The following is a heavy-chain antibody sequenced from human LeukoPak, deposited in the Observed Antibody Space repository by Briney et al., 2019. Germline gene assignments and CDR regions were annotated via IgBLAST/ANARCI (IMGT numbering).Heavy chain of an antibody. J-gene: IGHJ6*03. D-gene: IGHD3-10*01. Sequence: WASVKVSCKASGYTFTSYGISWVRQAPGQGLEWMGWISAYNGNTNYAQKLQGRVTMTTDTSTSTAYMELRSLRSDDTAVYYCARVRYYGSGSYQPGVYYYYYMDVWGKGTTVTISS. V-gene: IGHV1-18*01. CDR3: ARVRYYGSGSYQPGVYYYYYMDV. CDR1: GYTFTSYG. CDR2: ISAYNGNT.